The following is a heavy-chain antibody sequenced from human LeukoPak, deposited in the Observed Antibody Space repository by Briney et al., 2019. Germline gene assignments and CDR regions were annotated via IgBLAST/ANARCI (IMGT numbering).Heavy chain of an antibody. CDR1: GFTFSSYS. J-gene: IGHJ6*03. Sequence: GGSLRLSCAASGFTFSSYSMNWVRQAPGKGLEWVSSISSSTSYIYYADSVKGRFTISRDNAKNSLYLQRNSLRAEDTAVYYCARDWGIAAAGTITYYYYYMDVWGKGTTVTVSS. D-gene: IGHD6-13*01. V-gene: IGHV3-21*01. CDR2: ISSSTSYI. CDR3: ARDWGIAAAGTITYYYYYMDV.